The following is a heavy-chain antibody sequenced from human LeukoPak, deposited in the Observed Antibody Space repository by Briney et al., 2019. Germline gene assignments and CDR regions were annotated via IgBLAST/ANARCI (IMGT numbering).Heavy chain of an antibody. CDR3: AKAVAVAGVSYYYYYGMDV. V-gene: IGHV3-23*01. CDR2: ISGSGGST. D-gene: IGHD6-19*01. J-gene: IGHJ6*02. CDR1: GFTFSSYA. Sequence: GGSLRLSCAASGFTFSSYAMSWVRQAPGKGLEWVSAISGSGGSTYYADSVKGRFTISRDNSKNTLCLQMNSLRAEDTAVYYCAKAVAVAGVSYYYYYGMDVWGQGTTVTVSS.